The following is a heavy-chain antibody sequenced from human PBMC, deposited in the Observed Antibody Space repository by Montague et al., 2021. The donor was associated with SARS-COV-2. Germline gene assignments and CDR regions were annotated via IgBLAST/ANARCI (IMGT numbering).Heavy chain of an antibody. CDR2: INHTGSA. J-gene: IGHJ3*01. Sequence: SETLSLTCAVYSGSFSDYYWTWVRQPPGQGLEWIGEINHTGSASYNPSLKSRVTLSKDTSKNQFSLKLQSLTAADTAVYYCARGQVTISGVLIFIPAAGHLDGWGPGTSVTVSS. CDR1: SGSFSDYY. D-gene: IGHD3-3*01. V-gene: IGHV4-34*01. CDR3: ARGQVTISGVLIFIPAAGHLDG.